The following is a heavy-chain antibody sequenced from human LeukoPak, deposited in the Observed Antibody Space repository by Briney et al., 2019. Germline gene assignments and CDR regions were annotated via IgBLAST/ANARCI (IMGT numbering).Heavy chain of an antibody. Sequence: GGSLRLSCAASGFNFSSYWMNWVRQAPGKGLEWVANINQDGGEKYYVDSVKDRFTISRDNAKNSLILQMNSLRVDDTAVYYCARVSILIVPYYAFDIWGQGTMVTVSS. CDR1: GFNFSSYW. V-gene: IGHV3-7*04. J-gene: IGHJ3*02. D-gene: IGHD2/OR15-2a*01. CDR3: ARVSILIVPYYAFDI. CDR2: INQDGGEK.